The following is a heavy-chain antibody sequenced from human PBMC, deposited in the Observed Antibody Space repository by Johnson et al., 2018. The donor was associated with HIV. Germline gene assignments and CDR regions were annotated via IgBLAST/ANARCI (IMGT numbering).Heavy chain of an antibody. J-gene: IGHJ3*02. CDR1: GFTVSSNY. CDR2: FYRGGST. D-gene: IGHD2-15*01. V-gene: IGHV3-53*01. Sequence: EQLVESGGGLIQPGGSLRVSCAASGFTVSSNYMSWVRQAPGKGLEWISGFYRGGSTYYADSVKGRFTISRDNSKNTLYLQMNSLRAEDTALYYCARDQSDIEVVVAASDTFDIWGQGTMVTVSS. CDR3: ARDQSDIEVVVAASDTFDI.